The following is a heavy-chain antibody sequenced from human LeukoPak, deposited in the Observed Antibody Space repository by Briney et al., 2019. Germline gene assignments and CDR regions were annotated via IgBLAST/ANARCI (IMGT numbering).Heavy chain of an antibody. CDR3: AREDTGGLDY. CDR2: IYYSGST. V-gene: IGHV4-39*07. Sequence: PSETLSLTCSVSGGSISSSSHYWDWIRQPPGEGLEWIGSIYYSGSTYYNPSLKSRVTISVDTSKNQFSLKLISVTAADTAVYYCAREDTGGLDYWGQGILATVSP. D-gene: IGHD2-8*02. CDR1: GGSISSSSHY. J-gene: IGHJ4*02.